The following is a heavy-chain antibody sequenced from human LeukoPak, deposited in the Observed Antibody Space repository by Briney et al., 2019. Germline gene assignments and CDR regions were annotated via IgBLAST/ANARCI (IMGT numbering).Heavy chain of an antibody. CDR1: GFTFSSYG. Sequence: PGGFLRLSCAASGFTFSSYGMHWVRQAPGKGLEWVAFIRYDGSNKYYADSVKGRFTISRDNSKNTLYLQMNSLRAEDTAVYYCAKDSGSSGYLPFDYWGQGTLVTVSS. CDR2: IRYDGSNK. D-gene: IGHD3-22*01. V-gene: IGHV3-30*02. CDR3: AKDSGSSGYLPFDY. J-gene: IGHJ4*02.